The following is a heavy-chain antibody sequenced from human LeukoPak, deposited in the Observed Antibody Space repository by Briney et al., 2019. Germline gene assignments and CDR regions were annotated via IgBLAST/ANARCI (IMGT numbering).Heavy chain of an antibody. Sequence: RRGGSLRLSCAASGFTFSSYSMNWVRQAPGKGLEWVSYISSSSSTIYYADSVKGRFTISRDNAKNSLYLQMNSLRAEDTAVYYCAELGITMIGGVWGKGTTVTISS. V-gene: IGHV3-48*04. CDR3: AELGITMIGGV. CDR2: ISSSSSTI. D-gene: IGHD3-10*02. J-gene: IGHJ6*04. CDR1: GFTFSSYS.